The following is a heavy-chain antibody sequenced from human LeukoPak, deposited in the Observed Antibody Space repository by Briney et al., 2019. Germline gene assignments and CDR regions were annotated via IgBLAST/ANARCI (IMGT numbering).Heavy chain of an antibody. CDR1: GFKFDDYA. CDR3: TQDSGRGHSYGYVNY. V-gene: IGHV3-9*01. J-gene: IGHJ4*02. Sequence: GGSLRLSCAASGFKFDDYALHWVRQAPGKGLEWVSGISWNSGSIGYTDSVKGRFTISRDNAKNSLYLQMNSLRAEDTALYYCTQDSGRGHSYGYVNYWGQGTLVTVSS. CDR2: ISWNSGSI. D-gene: IGHD5-18*01.